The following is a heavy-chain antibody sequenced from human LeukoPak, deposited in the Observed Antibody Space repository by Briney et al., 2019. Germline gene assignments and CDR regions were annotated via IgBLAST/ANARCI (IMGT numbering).Heavy chain of an antibody. CDR1: GGSFSGYY. CDR3: ARGGYFDY. Sequence: PSETLSLTCAVYGGSFSGYYWSWIRQPPGKGLEWIGEINHSGSTNYNPSLKSRVTISVDTSKNQFSLKLSSVTAADTAVYYCARGGYFDYWGQGTLVTVSS. V-gene: IGHV4-34*01. CDR2: INHSGST. J-gene: IGHJ4*02.